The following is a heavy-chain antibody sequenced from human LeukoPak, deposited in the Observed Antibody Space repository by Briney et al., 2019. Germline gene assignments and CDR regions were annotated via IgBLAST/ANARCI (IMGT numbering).Heavy chain of an antibody. CDR2: ISGTTGNT. J-gene: IGHJ4*02. Sequence: GGSLRLSCAASGFTFSSYAMFWVRQAPGQGLAWVSAISGTTGNTYYADSVKGRFTISRDNSKNTLYLQMNSLRAEDTAVYYCAKDLPGGTGIAVAGSGTDYWGQGTLVTVSS. V-gene: IGHV3-23*01. D-gene: IGHD6-19*01. CDR3: AKDLPGGTGIAVAGSGTDY. CDR1: GFTFSSYA.